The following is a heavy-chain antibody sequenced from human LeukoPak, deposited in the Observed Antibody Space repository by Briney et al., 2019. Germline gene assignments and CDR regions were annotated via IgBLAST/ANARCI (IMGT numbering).Heavy chain of an antibody. CDR1: RFTISSYW. D-gene: IGHD6-13*01. Sequence: GGSLTLSCAASRFTISSYWMTWVRQAPGQGLESVANIKQDGSEKHYVAPVQGRFTISRDNAKNSLYLQMNSLRAEDTAVYYGARVLTGIAAARTDAFDIWGQGTMVTVSS. V-gene: IGHV3-7*05. CDR2: IKQDGSEK. CDR3: ARVLTGIAAARTDAFDI. J-gene: IGHJ3*02.